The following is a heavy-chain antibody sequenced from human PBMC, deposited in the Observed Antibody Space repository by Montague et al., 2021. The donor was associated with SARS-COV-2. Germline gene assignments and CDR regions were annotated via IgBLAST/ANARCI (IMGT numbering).Heavy chain of an antibody. V-gene: IGHV4-34*01. D-gene: IGHD2-2*01. CDR1: GGSFSNYY. CDR2: VNQSGTT. Sequence: SETLSLTCAISGGSFSNYYWSWIRQPPGKGLEWIGEVNQSGTTIYNPSVKSGVTISEDTSKNQSYLRLNSVTAADTAVYYCARGRQPVVVPGAGPAGRAFDIWGQGTMVIVSS. J-gene: IGHJ3*02. CDR3: ARGRQPVVVPGAGPAGRAFDI.